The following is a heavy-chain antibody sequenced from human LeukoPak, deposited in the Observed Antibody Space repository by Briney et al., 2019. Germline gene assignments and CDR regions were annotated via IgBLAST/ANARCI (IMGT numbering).Heavy chain of an antibody. CDR3: ARDLLGYCSSTSCYGPPNWFDP. V-gene: IGHV3-66*01. Sequence: GGSLRLSCAASGFTVSSNYMSWVRQAPGKGLEWVSVIYSGGSTYYADSVKGRFTISRDNSKNTLYLQMNSLRAEDTAVYYCARDLLGYCSSTSCYGPPNWFDPWGQGTLVTVSS. J-gene: IGHJ5*02. CDR2: IYSGGST. D-gene: IGHD2-2*01. CDR1: GFTVSSNY.